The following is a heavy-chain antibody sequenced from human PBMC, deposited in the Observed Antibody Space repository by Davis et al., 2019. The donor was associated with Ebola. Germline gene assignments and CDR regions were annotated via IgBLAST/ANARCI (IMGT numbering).Heavy chain of an antibody. D-gene: IGHD3-3*01. CDR1: GFTFSSYA. CDR2: ISYDGSNK. Sequence: GEFLKISCAASGFTFSSYAMHWVRQAPGKGLEWVAVISYDGSNKYYADSVKGRFTISRDNSKKTLYLQMNSLRAEDTAVYYCAKSGLSFGVVKYHYGMDVWGKGTTVTVSS. CDR3: AKSGLSFGVVKYHYGMDV. J-gene: IGHJ6*04. V-gene: IGHV3-30-3*02.